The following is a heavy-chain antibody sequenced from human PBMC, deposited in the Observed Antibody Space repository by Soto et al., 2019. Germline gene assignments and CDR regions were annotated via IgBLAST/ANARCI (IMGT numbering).Heavy chain of an antibody. D-gene: IGHD3-10*01. CDR3: ARDKGAVGYCGWGSVMMGWFAP. CDR1: GGTFSSYA. CDR2: IIPIFGTA. J-gene: IGHJ5*02. V-gene: IGHV1-69*13. Sequence: SVKVSCKASGGTFSSYAISWVRQAPGQGLEWMGGIIPIFGTANYAQKFQGRVTITADESTSTAYMELSSLRSEDTAVYYCARDKGAVGYCGWGSVMMGWFAPWGQGTLVTVPS.